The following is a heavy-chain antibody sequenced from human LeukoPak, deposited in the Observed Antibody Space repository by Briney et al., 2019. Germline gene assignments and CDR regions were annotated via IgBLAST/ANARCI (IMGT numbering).Heavy chain of an antibody. J-gene: IGHJ5*02. CDR3: ARARIESYDYVWGSYRITWFDP. V-gene: IGHV7-4-1*02. D-gene: IGHD3-16*02. CDR1: GYTFTSYA. Sequence: GASVKVSCKASGYTFTSYAMNWVRQAPGQGLEWMGWINTNTGNPTYAQGFTGRFVFSLDTSVSTAYLQISSLKAEDTAVYYCARARIESYDYVWGSYRITWFDPWGQGTLVTVSS. CDR2: INTNTGNP.